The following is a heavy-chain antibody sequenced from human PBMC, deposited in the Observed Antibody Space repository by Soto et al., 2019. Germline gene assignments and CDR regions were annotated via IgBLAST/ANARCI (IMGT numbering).Heavy chain of an antibody. CDR2: ISRDGGTK. J-gene: IGHJ4*02. D-gene: IGHD2-8*02. Sequence: QVQLVESGGGVVQPGRSLRLSCAGSGFTVSTYGMQWVRQAPGTGLEWVAVISRDGGTKYYADSVKGRFTISRDNSRNTLFLEMNSLRGDDMAVYYCTGEVASGYWGQGTLVTVSS. V-gene: IGHV3-30*03. CDR1: GFTVSTYG. CDR3: TGEVASGY.